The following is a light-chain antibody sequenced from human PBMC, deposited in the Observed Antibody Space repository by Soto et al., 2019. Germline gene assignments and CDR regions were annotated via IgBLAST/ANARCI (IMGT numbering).Light chain of an antibody. CDR1: SSDVGGYNY. Sequence: QSALTQPASVSGSPGQSITISCTGTSSDVGGYNYVSWYQQHPGKAPKLMIYEVTKRPSGVSNRFSGSKSGNTASLTISGLQAEDEVDYYCSSYISSSTHVFGTGTKLTVL. J-gene: IGLJ1*01. CDR2: EVT. CDR3: SSYISSSTHV. V-gene: IGLV2-14*01.